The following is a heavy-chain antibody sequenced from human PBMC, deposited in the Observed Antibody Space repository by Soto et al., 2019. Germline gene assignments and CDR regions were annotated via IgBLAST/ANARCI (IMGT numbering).Heavy chain of an antibody. CDR3: TTMNDRDAFEI. Sequence: EEQLVESGGGLVERGGSLRLSCAASLLNFNIAWLSWVRQAPGKGLEWVGRIKKNADGGTAHSPAHVKDRFIVSRDDSKIPLYLQMNSLKIEDPAMYYCTTMNDRDAFEIWGQGAMVTVSS. CDR2: IKKNADGGTA. CDR1: LLNFNIAW. J-gene: IGHJ3*02. V-gene: IGHV3-15*01. D-gene: IGHD1-1*01.